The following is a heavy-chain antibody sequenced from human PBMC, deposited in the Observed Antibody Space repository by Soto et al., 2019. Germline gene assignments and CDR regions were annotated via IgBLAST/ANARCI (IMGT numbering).Heavy chain of an antibody. V-gene: IGHV1-8*01. CDR3: ARGGGTVTTFSGYYYYGMDV. D-gene: IGHD4-17*01. J-gene: IGHJ6*02. CDR1: GYTFTSYD. CDR2: MNPNSGNT. Sequence: VKVSCKASGYTFTSYDINWVRQATGQGLEWMGWMNPNSGNTGYAQKFQGRVTMTRNTSISTAYMELSSLRSEDTAVYYCARGGGTVTTFSGYYYYGMDVWGQGTTVTVSS.